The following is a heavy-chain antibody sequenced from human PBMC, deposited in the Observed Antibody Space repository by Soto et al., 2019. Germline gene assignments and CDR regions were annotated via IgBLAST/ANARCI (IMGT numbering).Heavy chain of an antibody. Sequence: QVQLVQSGGEVKKPGASVNVSCKASGYTFSTQGIMWVRQAPGQGLEWMGWISEYNGKTGYAQRLQGRVLMTIDTSTSTAYLDLRSLTSDDTAVYYCARVIPGAEAWFHPWVQGTMVNVSS. CDR2: ISEYNGKT. V-gene: IGHV1-18*01. D-gene: IGHD2-2*01. J-gene: IGHJ5*02. CDR3: ARVIPGAEAWFHP. CDR1: GYTFSTQG.